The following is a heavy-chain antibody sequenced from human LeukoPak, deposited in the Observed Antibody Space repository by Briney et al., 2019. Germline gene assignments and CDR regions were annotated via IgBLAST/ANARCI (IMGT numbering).Heavy chain of an antibody. V-gene: IGHV1-2*02. CDR1: GYTFTGYY. CDR2: INPNSGGT. J-gene: IGHJ4*02. Sequence: EASVKVSCKASGYTFTGYYMHWVRQAPGQGLEWMGWINPNSGGTNYAQKFQGRVTMTRDTSISTAYMELSRLRSDDTAVYYCAREYLNTAVTGFWGQGTLVTVSS. CDR3: AREYLNTAVTGF. D-gene: IGHD6-19*01.